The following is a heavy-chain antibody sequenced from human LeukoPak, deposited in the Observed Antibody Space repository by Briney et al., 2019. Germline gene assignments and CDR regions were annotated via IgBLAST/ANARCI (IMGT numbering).Heavy chain of an antibody. CDR3: TTYDYGEYFDY. D-gene: IGHD5-12*01. Sequence: GGSLRLSCAASGFXFSNAWISWVRQAQGKGLEWVGRMKSKTDGGTTDYAAPVKGRFTISRDDSKNTLYLQMNSLKTEDTAVYYCTTYDYGEYFDYWGQGTLVTVSS. CDR1: GFXFSNAW. CDR2: MKSKTDGGTT. V-gene: IGHV3-15*05. J-gene: IGHJ4*02.